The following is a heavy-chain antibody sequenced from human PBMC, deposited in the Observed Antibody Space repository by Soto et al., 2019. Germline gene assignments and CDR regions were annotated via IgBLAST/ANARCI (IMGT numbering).Heavy chain of an antibody. CDR3: AKDPKAADNY. CDR2: ISYDGSNK. D-gene: IGHD6-13*01. CDR1: GFTFSSYG. Sequence: GGSLRLSCAASGFTFSSYGMHWVRQAPGKGLEWVAVISYDGSNKYYADSVKGRFTISRDNSKNTLYLQMNSLRAEDTAVYYCAKDPKAADNYWGQGTLVTVSS. V-gene: IGHV3-30*18. J-gene: IGHJ4*02.